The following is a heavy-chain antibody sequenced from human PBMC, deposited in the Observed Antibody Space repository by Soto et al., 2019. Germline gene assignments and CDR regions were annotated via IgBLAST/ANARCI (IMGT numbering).Heavy chain of an antibody. CDR2: ISYDGSNK. D-gene: IGHD6-13*01. CDR1: GFTFSSYA. V-gene: IGHV3-30-3*01. Sequence: GGSLRLSCAASGFTFSSYAMHWVRQAPGKGLEWVAVISYDGSNKYYADSVKGRFTISRDNSKNTLYLQMNSLRAEDTAVYYCARDRIAAAEKYHHGMDVWGKGNTVTV. CDR3: ARDRIAAAEKYHHGMDV. J-gene: IGHJ6*04.